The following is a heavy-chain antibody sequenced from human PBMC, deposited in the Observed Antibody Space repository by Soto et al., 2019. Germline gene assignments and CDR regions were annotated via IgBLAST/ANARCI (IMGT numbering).Heavy chain of an antibody. Sequence: QVHLVQSGAELKKPGASVKVSCKASGYTFTNYGISWVRQAPGQVLEWMGWISGYNGNTNYAQKLQGRVTMTTDTSTSTAYMERRSLRSDDTAGYYCATERDYGDYVRLGYWGQGTLVTVSS. CDR3: ATERDYGDYVRLGY. CDR2: ISGYNGNT. D-gene: IGHD4-17*01. J-gene: IGHJ4*02. V-gene: IGHV1-18*01. CDR1: GYTFTNYG.